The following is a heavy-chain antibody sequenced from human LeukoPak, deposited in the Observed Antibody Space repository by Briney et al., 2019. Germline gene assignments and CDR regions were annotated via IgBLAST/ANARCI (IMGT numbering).Heavy chain of an antibody. CDR1: GGSISSYY. V-gene: IGHV4-4*07. CDR3: ARVVVVAATRLSWFDP. CDR2: IYTSGST. D-gene: IGHD2-15*01. Sequence: SSETLSLTCTVSGGSISSYYWSWIRQPAGKGLEWIGRIYTSGSTNYNPSLKSRVTMSVDTSKNQFSLKLSSVTAADTDVYYCARVVVVAATRLSWFDPWGQGTLVTVSS. J-gene: IGHJ5*02.